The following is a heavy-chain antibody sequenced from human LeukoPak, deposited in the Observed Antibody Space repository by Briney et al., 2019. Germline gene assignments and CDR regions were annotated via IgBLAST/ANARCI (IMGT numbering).Heavy chain of an antibody. CDR1: GFTFSSYS. CDR3: ARGRGYSYAGFGAFDI. D-gene: IGHD5-18*01. CDR2: ISSSSSYI. V-gene: IGHV3-21*01. J-gene: IGHJ3*02. Sequence: GGSLRLSCAASGFTFSSYSMNWVRQAPGKGLEWVSSISSSSSYIHYADPVKGRFTISRDNAKNSPYLQMSSLRAEDTAVYYCARGRGYSYAGFGAFDIWGQGTMVTVSS.